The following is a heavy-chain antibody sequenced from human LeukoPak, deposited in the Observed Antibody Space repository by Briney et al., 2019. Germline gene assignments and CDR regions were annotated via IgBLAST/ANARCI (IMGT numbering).Heavy chain of an antibody. CDR1: GGSFSGYY. J-gene: IGHJ4*02. CDR3: ARVSDNSGSYLAYFDY. V-gene: IGHV4-34*01. CDR2: INHSGST. D-gene: IGHD1-26*01. Sequence: SETLSLTCAVYGGSFSGYYWSWIRQPPGEGLEWIGEINHSGSTNYNPSLKGRVTISVDTSKNQFSLKLSSVTAADTAVYYCARVSDNSGSYLAYFDYWGQGTLVTVSS.